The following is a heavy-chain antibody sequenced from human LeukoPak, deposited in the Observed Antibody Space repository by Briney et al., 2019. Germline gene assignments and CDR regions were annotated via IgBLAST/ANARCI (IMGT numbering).Heavy chain of an antibody. CDR1: GFTFDDYT. D-gene: IGHD2-2*01. Sequence: GGSLRLSCAASGFTFDDYTMHRVRQAPGKGLEWVSLINWDGGSTYYADSVKGRFTISRDNSKNSLYLQMNSLRTEDTALYYCAKGGDQLLFGHFDYSGQVTQVRVSS. J-gene: IGHJ4*02. CDR3: AKGGDQLLFGHFDY. CDR2: INWDGGST. V-gene: IGHV3-43*01.